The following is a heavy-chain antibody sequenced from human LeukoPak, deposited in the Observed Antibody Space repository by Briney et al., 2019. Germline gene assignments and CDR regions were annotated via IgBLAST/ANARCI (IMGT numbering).Heavy chain of an antibody. CDR3: GMSFPQTSFMDV. CDR2: IQWNGGNT. D-gene: IGHD3-3*02. Sequence: GGSVRLSFPASGCIFHDYGMNWVRQAPCKGLDGVSGIQWNGGNTGSAASVKGRFTISRDNAKSYLYLQMHSLRVEDTALYYCGMSFPQTSFMDVWGKGTTVTASS. CDR1: GCIFHDYG. J-gene: IGHJ6*03. V-gene: IGHV3-20*03.